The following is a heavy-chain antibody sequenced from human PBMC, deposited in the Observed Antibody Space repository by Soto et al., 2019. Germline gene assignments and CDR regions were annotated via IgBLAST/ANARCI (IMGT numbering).Heavy chain of an antibody. CDR2: INPFNGNT. J-gene: IGHJ4*02. D-gene: IGHD3-16*01. CDR1: GYTFTDYA. Sequence: QVQLVQSGAEVKKPGASVKVSCRASGYTFTDYAVTWVRQAPGQGLEWMGWINPFNGNTKYAHNYKDRVTMTTDTSTTTAYMELRTLTSDDTAVYYCVRSGLIFGGPRKLAHWGKGTLVTVSS. CDR3: VRSGLIFGGPRKLAH. V-gene: IGHV1-18*01.